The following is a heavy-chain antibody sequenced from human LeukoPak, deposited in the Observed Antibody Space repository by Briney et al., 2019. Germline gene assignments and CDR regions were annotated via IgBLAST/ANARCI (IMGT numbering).Heavy chain of an antibody. CDR2: TYYRSKWYN. CDR3: AREYPQYYYGSGSRGWFDP. J-gene: IGHJ5*02. V-gene: IGHV6-1*01. CDR1: GDSVSSNSAA. Sequence: SQTLSLTCAISGDSVSSNSAAWNWFRQPPSRGLEWLGRTYYRSKWYNDYAVSVKSRITINPDTSKNQFSLQLNSVTPEDTAVYYRAREYPQYYYGSGSRGWFDPWGQGTLVTVSS. D-gene: IGHD3-10*01.